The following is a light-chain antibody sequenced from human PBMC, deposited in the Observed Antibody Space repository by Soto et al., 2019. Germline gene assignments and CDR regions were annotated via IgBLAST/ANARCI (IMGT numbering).Light chain of an antibody. CDR2: GAS. V-gene: IGKV3-20*01. CDR3: QQYGSSPRT. J-gene: IGKJ2*01. Sequence: EIVLTQSPGTLSLSPGERATLSCRASQSVSRSYLAWYQQKPGQAPRLLIYGASRRATGIPDRFSGSGSGTDFTLTIRRLEPEDFAVYSCQQYGSSPRTFGQGSKLEIK. CDR1: QSVSRSY.